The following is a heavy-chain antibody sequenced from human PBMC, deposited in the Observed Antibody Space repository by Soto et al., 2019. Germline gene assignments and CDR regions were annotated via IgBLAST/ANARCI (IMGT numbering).Heavy chain of an antibody. J-gene: IGHJ4*02. CDR3: AKDGLGH. V-gene: IGHV3-30*18. Sequence: PGGSLRLSCAASGFTFSSYGMHWVRQAPGKGLEWVAVISYDGSNKYYADSVKGRFTISRDNSKNTLYLQMNSLRAEDTAVYYCAKDGLGHWGKGTLVTVPQ. CDR2: ISYDGSNK. CDR1: GFTFSSYG.